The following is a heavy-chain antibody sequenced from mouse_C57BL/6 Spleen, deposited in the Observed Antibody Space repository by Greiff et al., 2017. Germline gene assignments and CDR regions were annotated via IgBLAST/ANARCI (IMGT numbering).Heavy chain of an antibody. Sequence: VKLMESGPELVKPGASVKLSCKASGYTFTSYDINWVKQRPGQGLEWIGWIYPRDGSTKYNEKFKGKATLTVDTSSSTAYMELHSLTSEDSAVYFCARSLWYPYDYAFDYWGQGTTLTVSS. CDR3: ARSLWYPYDYAFDY. CDR2: IYPRDGST. V-gene: IGHV1-85*01. CDR1: GYTFTSYD. D-gene: IGHD2-4*01. J-gene: IGHJ2*01.